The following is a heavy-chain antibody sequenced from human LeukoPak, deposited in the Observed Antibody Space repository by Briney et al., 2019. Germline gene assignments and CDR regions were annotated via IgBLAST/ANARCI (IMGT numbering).Heavy chain of an antibody. CDR2: ISSSSTYI. Sequence: GGSLRLSCAASGFTFSSYTMNWVRQAPGKGLEWVSSISSSSTYINYADSVKGRFTISRDNAKNSLYLQMNSLRAEDTAVYYCARALGIVGATWGIDYWGQGTLVTVSS. V-gene: IGHV3-21*01. CDR1: GFTFSSYT. D-gene: IGHD1-26*01. CDR3: ARALGIVGATWGIDY. J-gene: IGHJ4*02.